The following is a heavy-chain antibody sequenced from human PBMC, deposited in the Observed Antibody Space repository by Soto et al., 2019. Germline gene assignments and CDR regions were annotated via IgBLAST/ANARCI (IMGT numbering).Heavy chain of an antibody. CDR1: GGNFRRYA. J-gene: IGHJ6*02. D-gene: IGHD2-2*01. CDR2: VLPIFGSP. CDR3: VFGDCTSSSCSYYFYGLDV. Sequence: SVKVSCKASGGNFRRYAISWVRQAPGQGLEWMGGVLPIFGSPSHAQKFRDRVTITADESTSTAYLELTSLTSEDTAIYYCVFGDCTSSSCSYYFYGLDVWGQGTTVTVSS. V-gene: IGHV1-69*13.